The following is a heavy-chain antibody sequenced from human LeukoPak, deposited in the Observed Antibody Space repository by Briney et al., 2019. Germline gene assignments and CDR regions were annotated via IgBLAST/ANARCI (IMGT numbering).Heavy chain of an antibody. Sequence: WASVKVSCKASGYSFTGDYIHWVRQAPGQGLEWMGWINPNSGGTNSAQKFQGRVTMTRDTSINTAYVTLKSLRSDDTAVYFCVRGSNVYSSGWYEGTKFDYWGQGTLVTVSS. CDR2: INPNSGGT. CDR1: GYSFTGDY. CDR3: VRGSNVYSSGWYEGTKFDY. J-gene: IGHJ4*02. V-gene: IGHV1-2*02. D-gene: IGHD6-19*01.